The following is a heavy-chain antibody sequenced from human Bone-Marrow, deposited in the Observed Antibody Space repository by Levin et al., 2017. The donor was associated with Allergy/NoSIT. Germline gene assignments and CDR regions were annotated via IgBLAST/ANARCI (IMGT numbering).Heavy chain of an antibody. V-gene: IGHV4-4*02. CDR1: GGSISSSNW. CDR2: IYHSGST. Sequence: SETLSLTCAVSGGSISSSNWWSWVRQPPGKGLEWIGEIYHSGSTNYNPSLKSRVTISVDKSKNQFSLKLSSVTAADTAVYYCAGLWGDSSSSGQVDYWGQGTLVTVSS. CDR3: AGLWGDSSSSGQVDY. D-gene: IGHD6-6*01. J-gene: IGHJ4*02.